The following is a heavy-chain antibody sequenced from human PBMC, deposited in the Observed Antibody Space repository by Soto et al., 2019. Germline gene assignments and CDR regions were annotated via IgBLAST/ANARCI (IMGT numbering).Heavy chain of an antibody. Sequence: QLQLQESGSGLVKPSQTLSLTCTVSGVSITSGGHPWNWIRQPPGKGLEWIGYSFHNGNTFYNPSFARRVTISVDRSKNQFSLKLTSVTAADTAMYFCARGVNFYGSGSYGSEYWFDPWGQGTLGTVSS. CDR2: SFHNGNT. J-gene: IGHJ5*02. V-gene: IGHV4-30-2*01. CDR3: ARGVNFYGSGSYGSEYWFDP. D-gene: IGHD3-10*01. CDR1: GVSITSGGHP.